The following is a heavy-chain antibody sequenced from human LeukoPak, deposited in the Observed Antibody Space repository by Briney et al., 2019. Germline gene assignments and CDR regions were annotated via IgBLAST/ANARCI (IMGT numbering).Heavy chain of an antibody. Sequence: GGSLRLSCAASGFTFSSSAMSWVRQAPGKGLEWVSAISNNGGYTYYADSVQGRFTISRDNSKSTLCLQMNSLRAEDTAVYYCAKGYRSGSYPDAFDIWGQGTMVTVSS. J-gene: IGHJ3*02. D-gene: IGHD1-26*01. CDR2: ISNNGGYT. CDR1: GFTFSSSA. CDR3: AKGYRSGSYPDAFDI. V-gene: IGHV3-23*01.